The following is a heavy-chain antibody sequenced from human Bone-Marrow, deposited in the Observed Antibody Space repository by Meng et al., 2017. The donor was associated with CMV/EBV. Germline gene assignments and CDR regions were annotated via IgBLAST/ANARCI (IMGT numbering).Heavy chain of an antibody. D-gene: IGHD6-13*01. CDR1: GGSISSYY. Sequence: SETLSLTCTVSGGSISSYYWSWIRQPPGKGLEWIGYIYYSGSTNYNPSLKSRVTISVDTSKNQFSLKLSSVTAADTAVYYCAILLRAAAFDYWGQGTLVTVSS. CDR2: IYYSGST. V-gene: IGHV4-59*01. CDR3: AILLRAAAFDY. J-gene: IGHJ4*02.